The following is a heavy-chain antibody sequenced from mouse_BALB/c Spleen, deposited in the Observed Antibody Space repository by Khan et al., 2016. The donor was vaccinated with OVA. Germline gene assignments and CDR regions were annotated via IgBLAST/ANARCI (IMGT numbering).Heavy chain of an antibody. D-gene: IGHD1-2*01. Sequence: EVQLPESGPGLVKPSQSLSLTCTVTGYSITSGYGWNWIRQFPGNKLEWMGYLSYSGSTNYNPSLKNRISITRDTSKNQFFLQLNSVTTEDTATYYCARTARRKYWGQGTTLTVSS. CDR3: ARTARRKY. V-gene: IGHV3-2*02. J-gene: IGHJ2*01. CDR1: GYSITSGYG. CDR2: LSYSGST.